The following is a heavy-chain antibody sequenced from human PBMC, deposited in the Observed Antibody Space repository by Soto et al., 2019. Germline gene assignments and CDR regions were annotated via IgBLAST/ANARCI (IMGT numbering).Heavy chain of an antibody. CDR3: SRGGSGYTWFNEF. D-gene: IGHD3-22*01. CDR2: IIPVFHTA. J-gene: IGHJ1*01. Sequence: QEQLVQSGAEVTKPGSSVKVSCKASGGLFSSYPISWVRQVPGQWLEWMGGIIPVFHTAYYTQRFQGRVTITADESTSTAYVELSSLRSEDTAIYYCSRGGSGYTWFNEFWGQGTLVTVSS. V-gene: IGHV1-69*01. CDR1: GGLFSSYP.